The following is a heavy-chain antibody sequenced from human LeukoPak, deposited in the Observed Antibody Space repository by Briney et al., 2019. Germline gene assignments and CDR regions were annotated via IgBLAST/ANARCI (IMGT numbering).Heavy chain of an antibody. V-gene: IGHV1-69*13. CDR1: GGTFSSYA. D-gene: IGHD2-2*01. CDR3: ASVVVPAAMGEIVNWFDP. Sequence: SVKVSCKASGGTFSSYAISWVRQAPGQGLEWMGGIIPNFGTANYAQKFQGRVTITADESTSTAYMELSSLRSEDTAVYYCASVVVPAAMGEIVNWFDPWGQGTLVTVSS. J-gene: IGHJ5*02. CDR2: IIPNFGTA.